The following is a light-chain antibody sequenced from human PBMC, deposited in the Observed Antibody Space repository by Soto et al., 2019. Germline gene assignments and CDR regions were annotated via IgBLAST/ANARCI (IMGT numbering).Light chain of an antibody. V-gene: IGLV2-18*02. CDR1: SSDIGSYDR. CDR3: SSFTISSTYV. J-gene: IGLJ1*01. Sequence: QSALTQPPSVSGSPGQSVAISCIGASSDIGSYDRVSWYQQPPGTSPKLIIYDVINRPSGVPGRYSGAKSGNTASLTISGLQAEDEADYYCSSFTISSTYVFGTGTKLTV. CDR2: DVI.